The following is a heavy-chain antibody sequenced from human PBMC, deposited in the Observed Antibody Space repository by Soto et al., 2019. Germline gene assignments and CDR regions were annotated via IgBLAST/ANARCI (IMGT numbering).Heavy chain of an antibody. Sequence: SETLSLTCTVSGGSISSYYWSWIRQPAGKGLEWIGRIYTSGSTNYNPSLKRRVTISVDTSKNQFSLKLSSVTAADTAVYYCAMARITMIVVGVNWFDPWGQGTLVTVSS. J-gene: IGHJ5*02. CDR3: AMARITMIVVGVNWFDP. CDR1: GGSISSYY. D-gene: IGHD3-22*01. CDR2: IYTSGST. V-gene: IGHV4-4*07.